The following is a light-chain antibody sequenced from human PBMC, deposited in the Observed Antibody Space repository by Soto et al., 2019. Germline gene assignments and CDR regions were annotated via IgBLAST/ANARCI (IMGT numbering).Light chain of an antibody. CDR1: QSVDSY. J-gene: IGKJ4*01. CDR2: DAS. Sequence: EIVLTQSPATLSLSPGERATLSCRASQSVDSYLAWFQQKPAQAPRLLIYDASNRATGIPARFSGSGSGTDFTLTISSLEPEDFAVYYCQQRSNWPFTFGGGTKVEI. V-gene: IGKV3-11*01. CDR3: QQRSNWPFT.